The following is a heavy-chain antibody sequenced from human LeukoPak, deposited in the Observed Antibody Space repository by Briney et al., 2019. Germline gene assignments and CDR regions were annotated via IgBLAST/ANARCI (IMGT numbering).Heavy chain of an antibody. J-gene: IGHJ4*02. CDR1: GGSFSGYY. Sequence: SETLSLTCAVCGGSFSGYYWSWIRQPPGKGLEWIGEINHSGSTNYNPSLKSRVTISVDTSKNQFSLKLSSVTAADTAVYYCARDGKRASMITVGGARPYYFDDWGQGILVAVSS. D-gene: IGHD3-16*01. V-gene: IGHV4-34*01. CDR2: INHSGST. CDR3: ARDGKRASMITVGGARPYYFDD.